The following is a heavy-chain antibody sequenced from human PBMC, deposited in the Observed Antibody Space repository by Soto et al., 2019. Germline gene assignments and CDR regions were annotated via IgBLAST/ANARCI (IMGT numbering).Heavy chain of an antibody. CDR1: GGSIRSSSYS. J-gene: IGHJ5*02. D-gene: IGHD2-2*01. CDR3: ARHGVVVAADNWLDP. Sequence: PSETLSLTCTVSGGSIRSSSYSWGWIRQPPGKGLELIGCIYYSGSTQYNPSLKSRVTISVDTSKNQFSLKLSSVTAADSVVYYCARHGVVVAADNWLDPWGQGTPVTVSS. V-gene: IGHV4-39*01. CDR2: IYYSGST.